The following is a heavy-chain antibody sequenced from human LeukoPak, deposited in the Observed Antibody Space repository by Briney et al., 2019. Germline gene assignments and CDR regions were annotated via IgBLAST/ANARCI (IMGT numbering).Heavy chain of an antibody. J-gene: IGHJ5*02. V-gene: IGHV1-18*01. CDR3: ARVLFITGTTREPWFDP. CDR1: GYTFTRYA. CDR2: ISAYNGNT. Sequence: GASVKVSCKASGYTFTRYAMNWLRQAPGQGLEWMGWISAYNGNTNYAQKLQGRVTMTTDTSTSTAYMELRSLRSDDTAVYYCARVLFITGTTREPWFDPWGQGTLVTVSS. D-gene: IGHD1-7*01.